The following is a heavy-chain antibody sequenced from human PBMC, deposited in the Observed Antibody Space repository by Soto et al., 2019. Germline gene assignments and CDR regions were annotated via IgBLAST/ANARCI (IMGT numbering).Heavy chain of an antibody. J-gene: IGHJ6*02. V-gene: IGHV4-34*01. D-gene: IGHD5-12*01. CDR3: ARWLQFINYYYYGMDV. CDR2: INHSGST. CDR1: GGSFSCYY. Sequence: SETLSLTCAVYGGSFSCYYWSWIRQPPGKGLEWIGEINHSGSTNYNPSLKSRVTISVDTSKNQFSLKLSSVTAADTAVYYCARWLQFINYYYYGMDVWGQGTTVTVSS.